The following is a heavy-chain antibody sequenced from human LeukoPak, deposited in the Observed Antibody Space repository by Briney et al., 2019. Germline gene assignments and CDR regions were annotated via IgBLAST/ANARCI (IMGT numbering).Heavy chain of an antibody. D-gene: IGHD3-3*01. CDR2: IYYSGST. V-gene: IGHV4-39*01. Sequence: SETLSLTCTVSGGSISSSSYYWGWIRQSPGKGLEWIGSIYYSGSTYYNPSIKSRVTISVDTSKNQFSLKLSSVTAADTAVYYCARRIPAYDFWSGYYRYAFDIWGQGTMVTVSS. CDR1: GGSISSSSYY. CDR3: ARRIPAYDFWSGYYRYAFDI. J-gene: IGHJ3*02.